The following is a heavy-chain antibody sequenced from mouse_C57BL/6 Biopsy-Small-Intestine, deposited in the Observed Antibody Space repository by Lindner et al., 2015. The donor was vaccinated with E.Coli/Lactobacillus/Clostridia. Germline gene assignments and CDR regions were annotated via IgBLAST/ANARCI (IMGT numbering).Heavy chain of an antibody. CDR2: ISSGSSTI. CDR1: GFTFSDYG. J-gene: IGHJ4*01. D-gene: IGHD2-5*01. Sequence: VQLQESGEALVKPGGSLKLSCAASGFTFSDYGMHWVRQAPEKGLEWVAYISSGSSTIYYADTVKGRFTISRDNAKNTLFLQMTSLRSEDTAMYYCARDYYSIYNYAMDYWGQGTSVTVSS. CDR3: ARDYYSIYNYAMDY. V-gene: IGHV5-17*01.